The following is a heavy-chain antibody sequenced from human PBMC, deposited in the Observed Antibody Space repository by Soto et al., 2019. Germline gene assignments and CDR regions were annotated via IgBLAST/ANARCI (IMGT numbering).Heavy chain of an antibody. CDR1: GGSFSGYY. J-gene: IGHJ3*02. V-gene: IGHV4-34*01. CDR2: INHSGST. Sequence: SETLSLTCAVYGGSFSGYYWSWIRQPPGKGLEWIGEINHSGSTYYNPSLKSRVTISVDTSKNQFSLKLSSLTAADTAVYYCASYVVRGVISAHDAFDIWGQGTMVTVSS. CDR3: ASYVVRGVISAHDAFDI. D-gene: IGHD3-10*01.